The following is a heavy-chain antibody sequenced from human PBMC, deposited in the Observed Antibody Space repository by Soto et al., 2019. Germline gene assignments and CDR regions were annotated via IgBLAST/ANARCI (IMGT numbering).Heavy chain of an antibody. CDR3: ARGGYCTNGVCYTGWFDP. CDR2: INHSGST. D-gene: IGHD2-8*01. V-gene: IGHV4-34*01. Sequence: QVQLQQWGAGLLKPSETLSLTCAVYGGSFSGYYWSWIRQPPGSGLEWIGEINHSGSTNYNPSLKSRVTISVDTSKNQFSLKLSSVTAADTAVYYCARGGYCTNGVCYTGWFDPWGQGTLVTVSS. CDR1: GGSFSGYY. J-gene: IGHJ5*02.